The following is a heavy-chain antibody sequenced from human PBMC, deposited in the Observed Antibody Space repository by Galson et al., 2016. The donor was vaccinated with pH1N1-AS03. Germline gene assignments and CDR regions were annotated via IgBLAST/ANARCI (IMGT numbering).Heavy chain of an antibody. CDR2: VSARGTT. D-gene: IGHD2-15*01. J-gene: IGHJ5*02. V-gene: IGHV4-39*07. CDR3: GRDRRDCSGGSCSQDGWFDP. CDR1: GASVSHYASY. Sequence: SETLSLTCSVSGASVSHYASYWGWIRQAPGKGLEWIATVSARGTTYHNPSLDSRLTISLDTSKNHFSLTLTSVTAADTAMYYCGRDRRDCSGGSCSQDGWFDPWGQGTLVVVSS.